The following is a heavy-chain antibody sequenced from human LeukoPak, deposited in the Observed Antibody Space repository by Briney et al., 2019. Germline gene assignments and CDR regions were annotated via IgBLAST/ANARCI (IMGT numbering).Heavy chain of an antibody. J-gene: IGHJ6*02. Sequence: SETLSLTCTVSGGSIRTDGSYWAWIRQPPGKGLEWFGSIYIDGITHYTPSLQSRVTLSIDTSKSTSSLRLTSVTAADTAVFYCARLFTRAWEYRYSMDVSGQGAAVTASS. CDR3: ARLFTRAWEYRYSMDV. CDR2: IYIDGIT. V-gene: IGHV4-39*02. CDR1: GGSIRTDGSY. D-gene: IGHD1-26*01.